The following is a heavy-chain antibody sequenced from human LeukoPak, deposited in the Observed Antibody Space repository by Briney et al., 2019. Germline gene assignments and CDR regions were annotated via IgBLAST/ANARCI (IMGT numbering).Heavy chain of an antibody. CDR3: ARDYCSSTSCRYYFDY. V-gene: IGHV1-69*13. Sequence: GASVKVSCKASGGTFSSYAISWVRQAPGQGLEWMGGIIPIFGTANYAQKFQGRVTITADESTSTACMELSSLRSEDTAVYYCARDYCSSTSCRYYFDYWGQGTLVTVSS. D-gene: IGHD2-2*01. CDR1: GGTFSSYA. CDR2: IIPIFGTA. J-gene: IGHJ4*02.